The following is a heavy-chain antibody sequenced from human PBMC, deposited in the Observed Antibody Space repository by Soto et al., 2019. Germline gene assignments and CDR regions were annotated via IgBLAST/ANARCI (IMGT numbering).Heavy chain of an antibody. J-gene: IGHJ6*02. D-gene: IGHD6-19*01. CDR1: GYRFSSYG. Sequence: ASVKVSCRASGYRFSSYGISWVRQAPGQGLEWMGWISAYNGNTNSAQKFQGRITMTTDTSTSTANMELRSLRSEDTAVYYCASGAGSFINYGMDVWGQGTTVTVSS. CDR3: ASGAGSFINYGMDV. CDR2: ISAYNGNT. V-gene: IGHV1-18*01.